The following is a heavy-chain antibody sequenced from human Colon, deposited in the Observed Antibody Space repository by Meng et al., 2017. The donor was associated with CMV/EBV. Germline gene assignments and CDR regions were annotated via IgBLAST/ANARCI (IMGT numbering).Heavy chain of an antibody. CDR1: GVSLNTSGVA. CDR2: VYWNDDK. V-gene: IGHV2-5*01. Sequence: SGVSLNTSGVAVGWIRQPPGKALEWLAVVYWNDDKRYRPSLRSRLTITKDTSKNQVVLTMTNMDPVDTATYYCAHHYSSAWYNWFDPWGQGTLVTVSS. J-gene: IGHJ5*02. D-gene: IGHD6-19*01. CDR3: AHHYSSAWYNWFDP.